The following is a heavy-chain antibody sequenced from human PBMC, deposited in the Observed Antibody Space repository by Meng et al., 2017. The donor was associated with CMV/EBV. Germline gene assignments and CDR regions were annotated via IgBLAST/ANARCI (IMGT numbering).Heavy chain of an antibody. V-gene: IGHV3-21*01. Sequence: GGSLRLSCTASGFTFGDYAMSWVRQAPGKGLEWVSSISSSSSYIYYADSVKGRFTISRDNAKNSLYLQMNSLRAEDTAVYYCARDRLVRDTIFGVDYYGMDVWGQGTTVTVSS. CDR3: ARDRLVRDTIFGVDYYGMDV. CDR1: GFTFGDYA. J-gene: IGHJ6*02. CDR2: ISSSSSYI. D-gene: IGHD3-3*01.